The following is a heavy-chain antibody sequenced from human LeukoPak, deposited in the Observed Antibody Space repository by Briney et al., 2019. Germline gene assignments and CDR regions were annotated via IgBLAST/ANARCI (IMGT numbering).Heavy chain of an antibody. CDR1: GFTFSDYW. V-gene: IGHV3-21*01. D-gene: IGHD4-17*01. J-gene: IGHJ4*02. CDR2: ISSHSSYI. CDR3: ARGDYPSI. Sequence: GGSLRLSCTASGFTFSDYWMTWVRQAPGKGLEWVSSISSHSSYIYYADSVKGRFTISRDNAQNSLYLQMNSLRAEDTAVYYCARGDYPSIWGQGTLLTVSS.